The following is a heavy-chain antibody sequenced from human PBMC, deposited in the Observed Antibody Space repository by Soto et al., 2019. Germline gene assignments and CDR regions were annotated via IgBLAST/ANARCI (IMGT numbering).Heavy chain of an antibody. Sequence: SETLSLACTVSGGSISSYYWSWIRQPPGKGLEWIGYIYYSGSTNCNPSLKSRVTISVDTSKNQFSLKLSSVTAADTAVYYCASSTHFSSRSHFASWGQGTLVTVSS. CDR2: IYYSGST. CDR3: ASSTHFSSRSHFAS. D-gene: IGHD6-13*01. V-gene: IGHV4-59*01. CDR1: GGSISSYY. J-gene: IGHJ4*02.